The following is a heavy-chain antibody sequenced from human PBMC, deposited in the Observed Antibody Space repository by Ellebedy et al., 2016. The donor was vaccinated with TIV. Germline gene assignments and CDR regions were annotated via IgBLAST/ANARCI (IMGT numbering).Heavy chain of an antibody. D-gene: IGHD6-13*01. J-gene: IGHJ4*02. CDR1: GYTFTVYY. CDR2: INPNSGGT. CDR3: ARDGIAEGY. V-gene: IGHV1-2*02. Sequence: AASVKVSCKASGYTFTVYYIHWARQAPGQGLEWMGWINPNSGGTNYAQKFQGRVTMTRDTSISTAYMELSRLRPDDTAVYYCARDGIAEGYWGQGTLVTVSS.